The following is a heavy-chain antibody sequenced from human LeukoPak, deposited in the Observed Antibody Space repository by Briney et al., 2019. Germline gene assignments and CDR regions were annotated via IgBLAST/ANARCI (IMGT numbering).Heavy chain of an antibody. Sequence: GGSLRLSCAASGFTFSSYSMNWVRQAPGKGLEWVSYISSSSSSTIYYADSVKGRFTISRDNAKNSLYLQMNSLRDEDTAVYYCARAVYYYYGMDVWGQGTTVTVSS. V-gene: IGHV3-48*02. J-gene: IGHJ6*02. D-gene: IGHD4-17*01. CDR1: GFTFSSYS. CDR2: ISSSSSSTI. CDR3: ARAVYYYYGMDV.